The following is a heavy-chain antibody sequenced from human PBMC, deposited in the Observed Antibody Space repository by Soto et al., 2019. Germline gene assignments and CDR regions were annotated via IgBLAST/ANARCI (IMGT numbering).Heavy chain of an antibody. CDR3: ARLGYCSGGSCYGAFDI. CDR2: IKQDGSEK. V-gene: IGHV3-7*01. CDR1: GFTFSSYW. J-gene: IGHJ3*02. D-gene: IGHD2-15*01. Sequence: EGSLRLSCAASGFTFSSYWMSWVRQAPGKGLEWVANIKQDGSEKYYVDSVKGRFTISRDNAKNSLYLQMNSLRAEDTAVYYCARLGYCSGGSCYGAFDIWGQGTMVTVSS.